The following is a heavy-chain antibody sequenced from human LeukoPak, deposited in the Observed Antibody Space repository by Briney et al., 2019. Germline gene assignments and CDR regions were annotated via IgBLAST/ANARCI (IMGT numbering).Heavy chain of an antibody. CDR1: GFTFSSYW. J-gene: IGHJ6*03. CDR2: INSDGSST. CDR3: AILTEYKYYMDV. D-gene: IGHD6-6*01. Sequence: GGSLRLSCAASGFTFSSYWMHWVRQAPGKGLVWVSRINSDGSSTSYADSVKGRFTISRDNAKNSLYLQMNSLRAEDTAVYYCAILTEYKYYMDVWGKGTTVTVSS. V-gene: IGHV3-74*01.